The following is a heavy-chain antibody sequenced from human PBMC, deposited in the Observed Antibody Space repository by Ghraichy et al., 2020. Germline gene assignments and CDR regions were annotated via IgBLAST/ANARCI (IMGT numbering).Heavy chain of an antibody. D-gene: IGHD3-10*01. V-gene: IGHV1-69*13. CDR1: GGTFSSYA. J-gene: IGHJ4*02. CDR2: IIPIFGTA. Sequence: SVKVSCKASGGTFSSYAISWVRQAPGQGLEWMGGIIPIFGTANYAQKFQGRVTITADESTSTAYMELSSLRSEDTAVYYCTASPSSYGSGSPDYWGQGTLVTVSS. CDR3: TASPSSYGSGSPDY.